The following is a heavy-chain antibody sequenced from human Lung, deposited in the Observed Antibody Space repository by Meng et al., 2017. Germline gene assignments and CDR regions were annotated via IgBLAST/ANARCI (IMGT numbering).Heavy chain of an antibody. CDR3: ARGPTTMAHDFDY. CDR1: GGAFSDYY. J-gene: IGHJ4*02. CDR2: INHSGST. Sequence: VPLHVWGGGLLKPSETLSLTCVVSGGAFSDYYWSWIRQPPGKGLEWIGEINHSGSTNYNPSLESRATISVDTSQNNLSLKLSSVTAADSAVYYCARGPTTMAHDFDYWGQGTLVTVSS. V-gene: IGHV4-34*01. D-gene: IGHD4-11*01.